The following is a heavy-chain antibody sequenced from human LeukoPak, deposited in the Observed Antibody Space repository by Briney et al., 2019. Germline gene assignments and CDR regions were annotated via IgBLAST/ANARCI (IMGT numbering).Heavy chain of an antibody. CDR1: GGSISSYY. Sequence: SETLSLTCTVSGGSISSYYWGWIRQPAGKGLEWIGRIYTSGSTNYNPSLKSRVTISVDKSKNQFSLKLSSVTAADTAVYYCARIGYYYDSSGYTGRDYYDYYMDVWGKGTTVTVSS. D-gene: IGHD3-22*01. CDR3: ARIGYYYDSSGYTGRDYYDYYMDV. V-gene: IGHV4-4*07. J-gene: IGHJ6*03. CDR2: IYTSGST.